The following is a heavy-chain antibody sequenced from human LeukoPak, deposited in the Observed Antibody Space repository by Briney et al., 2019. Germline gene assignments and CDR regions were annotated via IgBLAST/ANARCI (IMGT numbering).Heavy chain of an antibody. Sequence: SETLSLTCAVYGGSFSGYYWSWIRQPPGKGLEWIGYIYYSGSTNYNPSLKSRVTISVDTSKNQFSLKLSSVTAADTAVYYCARVWSGYYIYFDYWGQGTLVTVSS. CDR1: GGSFSGYY. J-gene: IGHJ4*02. D-gene: IGHD3-3*01. CDR3: ARVWSGYYIYFDY. V-gene: IGHV4-59*01. CDR2: IYYSGST.